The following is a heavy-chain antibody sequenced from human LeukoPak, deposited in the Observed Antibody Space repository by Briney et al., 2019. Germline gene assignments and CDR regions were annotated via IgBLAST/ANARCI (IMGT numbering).Heavy chain of an antibody. J-gene: IGHJ6*03. CDR3: ARLAGYSYGFYYYYYMDV. Sequence: GGSLRLSCAASGFTFSSYSMNWVRQAPGKGLEWVSSISSSSSYIYYADSVKGRFTISRDNAKNSLYLQMNSLRAEDTAVYYCARLAGYSYGFYYYYYMDVWGKGTTVTISS. CDR2: ISSSSSYI. CDR1: GFTFSSYS. V-gene: IGHV3-21*04. D-gene: IGHD5-18*01.